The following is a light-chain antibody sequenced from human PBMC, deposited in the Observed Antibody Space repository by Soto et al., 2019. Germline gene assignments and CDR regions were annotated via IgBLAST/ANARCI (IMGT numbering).Light chain of an antibody. V-gene: IGLV2-14*01. CDR2: EVS. CDR1: SSDVGAYNY. Sequence: QSALTQPASVSGSPGQSITISCTGTSSDVGAYNYVSWYQQHPGKAPKLMIYEVSNRPSGVSNRFSGSKSGNTASLTISGLQAEDEADYYCSSYTSSCTLVVFGGGTKLTVL. J-gene: IGLJ2*01. CDR3: SSYTSSCTLVV.